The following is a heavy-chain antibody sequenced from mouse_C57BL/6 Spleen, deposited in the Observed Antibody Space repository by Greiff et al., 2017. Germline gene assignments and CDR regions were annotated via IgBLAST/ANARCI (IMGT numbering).Heavy chain of an antibody. CDR3: ARRYDYDYLWYFDV. J-gene: IGHJ1*03. CDR2: ISSGGSYT. Sequence: EVQRVESGGDLVKPGGSLKLSCAASGFTFSSYGMSWVRQTPDKRLEWVATISSGGSYTYYPDSVKGRFTISRDNAKNTLYLQMSSLKSEDTAMYYCARRYDYDYLWYFDVWGTGTTVTVSS. CDR1: GFTFSSYG. D-gene: IGHD2-4*01. V-gene: IGHV5-6*01.